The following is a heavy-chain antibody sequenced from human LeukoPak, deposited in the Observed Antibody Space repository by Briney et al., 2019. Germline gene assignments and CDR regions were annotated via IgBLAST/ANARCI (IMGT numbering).Heavy chain of an antibody. CDR3: ARDTGYGDYVGDY. V-gene: IGHV1-18*01. D-gene: IGHD4-17*01. CDR2: ISVYNDNR. Sequence: ASVTVSCKASGYSFTSYGISWVRQAPGQGLEWMGWISVYNDNRKYAQTFQGRLTMTTDTFTSTAYMELRSLRSDDTAVYYCARDTGYGDYVGDYWGQGTLVTVSS. CDR1: GYSFTSYG. J-gene: IGHJ4*02.